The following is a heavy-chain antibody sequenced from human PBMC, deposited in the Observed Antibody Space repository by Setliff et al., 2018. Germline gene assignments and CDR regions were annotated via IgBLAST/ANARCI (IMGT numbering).Heavy chain of an antibody. J-gene: IGHJ4*02. CDR1: GFTFSSYA. CDR3: AKDREDIVATVLTY. CDR2: VSYDGSNE. Sequence: GGSLRLSCAASGFTFSSYAMSWVRQAPGKGLEWVAAVSYDGSNEYYADSAKGRFTISRDNSKNTLYLQMNSLRAEDTAVYYCAKDREDIVATVLTYWGQGTLVTVSS. V-gene: IGHV3-30-3*01. D-gene: IGHD5-12*01.